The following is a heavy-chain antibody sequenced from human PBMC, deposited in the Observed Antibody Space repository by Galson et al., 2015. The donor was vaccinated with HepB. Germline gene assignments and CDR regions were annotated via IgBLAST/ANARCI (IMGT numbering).Heavy chain of an antibody. V-gene: IGHV1-46*01. J-gene: IGHJ6*02. D-gene: IGHD6-6*01. Sequence: SVKVSCKASGYTFINYYIHWVRQAPGQGLEWMGFINPSDGRSTYAQRIQGRVTMTRDTSTSTVYMELSSLRSEGTAVYYCARVPYKTARPEGMDYYYAMDVWGQGTTVTVSS. CDR2: INPSDGRS. CDR1: GYTFINYY. CDR3: ARVPYKTARPEGMDYYYAMDV.